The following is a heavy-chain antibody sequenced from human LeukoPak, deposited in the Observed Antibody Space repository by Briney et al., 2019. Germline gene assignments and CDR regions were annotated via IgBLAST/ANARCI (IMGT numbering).Heavy chain of an antibody. CDR2: MNPNSGNT. V-gene: IGHV1-8*01. CDR1: GYTFTSYD. D-gene: IGHD2-2*01. J-gene: IGHJ4*02. CDR3: ARGSSTSCFDY. Sequence: SGSVKVSCKASGYTFTSYDIDWVRQATGQGLEWMGWMNPNSGNTGYAQKFQGRVTMTRNTSISTAYMELSSLRSEDTAVYYCARGSSTSCFDYWGQGTLVTVSS.